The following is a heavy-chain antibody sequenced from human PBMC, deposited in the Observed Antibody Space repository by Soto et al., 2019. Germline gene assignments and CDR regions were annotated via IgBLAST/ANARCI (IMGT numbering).Heavy chain of an antibody. D-gene: IGHD7-27*01. J-gene: IGHJ3*02. CDR3: ARGSGADAFDI. Sequence: QVQLVQSGAEVRKPGSSVKVSCKVSGGTFNIRWVRQAPGQGLEWMGGIIPVIDTANYARKFQGRVVISADRATNIVYMDMMSLTLEDTAVYYCARGSGADAFDIWGQGTMVTVSS. CDR1: GGTFN. CDR2: IIPVIDTA. V-gene: IGHV1-69*06.